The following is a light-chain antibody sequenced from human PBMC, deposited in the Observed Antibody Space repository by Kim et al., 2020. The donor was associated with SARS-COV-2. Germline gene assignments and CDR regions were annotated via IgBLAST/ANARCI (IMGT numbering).Light chain of an antibody. CDR2: NDN. CDR1: SSNVGRHF. CDR3: ATWDVTLNGWV. Sequence: GQRVTISGSGSSSNVGRHFVNWYQKLPGTAPKVFIYNDNQRPSGVPDRFSGSRSGTSASLAISGLQSEDEADYYCATWDVTLNGWVFGGGTKLTVL. J-gene: IGLJ3*02. V-gene: IGLV1-44*01.